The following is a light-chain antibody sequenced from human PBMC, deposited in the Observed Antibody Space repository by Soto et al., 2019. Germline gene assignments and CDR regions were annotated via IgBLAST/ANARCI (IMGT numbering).Light chain of an antibody. CDR2: TNT. V-gene: IGLV1-40*01. CDR1: SSNFGAGYD. CDR3: AAWDDGLNGYV. J-gene: IGLJ1*01. Sequence: QSVLTQPPSVSGAPGQRVTISCTGGSSNFGAGYDVHWYQQLPRTAPKLLIYTNTNRPSGVPDRFSGSKSGTSASLAITGLQAEDEADYYCAAWDDGLNGYVFGTGTKVTVL.